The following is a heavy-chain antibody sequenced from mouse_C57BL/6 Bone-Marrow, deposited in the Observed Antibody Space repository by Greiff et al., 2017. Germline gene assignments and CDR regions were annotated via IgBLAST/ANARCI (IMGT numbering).Heavy chain of an antibody. J-gene: IGHJ4*01. CDR3: AIDSSGYPYYAMDY. CDR2: IHPSDSDT. D-gene: IGHD3-2*02. CDR1: GYTFTSYW. Sequence: VQLQQPGAELVKPGASVKVSCKASGYTFTSYWMHWVKQRPGQGLEWIGRIHPSDSDTNYNQKFKGKATLTVDKSYSTAYMQLSSLTSEDSAVYYCAIDSSGYPYYAMDYWGQGTSVTVSS. V-gene: IGHV1-74*01.